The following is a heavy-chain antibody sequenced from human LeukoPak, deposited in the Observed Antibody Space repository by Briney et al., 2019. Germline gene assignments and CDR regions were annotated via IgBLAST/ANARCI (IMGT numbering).Heavy chain of an antibody. Sequence: ASVKVSCKASGYTFTSYYMHWVRQAPGQGLEWMGIINPSGGSTSYAQKFQGRVTMTRDTSISTAYMELSRLRSDDTAVYYCARQGYSSSWYEYYFDYWGQGTLVTVSS. CDR1: GYTFTSYY. D-gene: IGHD6-13*01. V-gene: IGHV1-46*01. CDR3: ARQGYSSSWYEYYFDY. J-gene: IGHJ4*02. CDR2: INPSGGST.